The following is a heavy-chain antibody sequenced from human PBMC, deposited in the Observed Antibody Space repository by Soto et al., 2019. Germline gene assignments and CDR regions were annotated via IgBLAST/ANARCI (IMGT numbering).Heavy chain of an antibody. J-gene: IGHJ3*02. CDR3: ARDGDIVVVVAGSGAFDI. Sequence: PGGSLRLSCAASGFTFSSYGMHWVRQAPGKGLEWVAVIWYDGSNKYYADSVKGRFTISRDNSKNTLYLQMNSLRAEDTAVYYCARDGDIVVVVAGSGAFDIWGQGTMVTVSS. CDR1: GFTFSSYG. CDR2: IWYDGSNK. D-gene: IGHD2-15*01. V-gene: IGHV3-33*01.